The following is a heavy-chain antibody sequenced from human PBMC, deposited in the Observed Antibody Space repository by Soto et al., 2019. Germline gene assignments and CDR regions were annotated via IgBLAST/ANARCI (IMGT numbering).Heavy chain of an antibody. CDR2: ISYDGSNK. J-gene: IGHJ4*02. V-gene: IGHV3-30*18. Sequence: GGSLRLSCAASGFTFSSYGMHWVRQAPGKGLEWVAVISYDGSNKYYADSVKGRFTISRDNTKNTLYLQMNSLRAEDTAVYYCAKEAAPEDGYADYWGQGTLVTVYS. CDR3: AKEAAPEDGYADY. D-gene: IGHD5-12*01. CDR1: GFTFSSYG.